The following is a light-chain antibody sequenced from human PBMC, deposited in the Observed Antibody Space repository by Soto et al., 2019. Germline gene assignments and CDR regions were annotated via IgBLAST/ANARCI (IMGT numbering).Light chain of an antibody. CDR2: DAS. V-gene: IGKV3-11*01. CDR1: QSVSTY. J-gene: IGKJ5*01. Sequence: EIVLTQSPAILSLSPGERATLSCRASQSVSTYVAWYQQKPGQAPRLLIYDASTRPNGIPARFSGSGSGTDFTLTISSLESDDFAVYYCQQHSNWPPITFGQGTR. CDR3: QQHSNWPPIT.